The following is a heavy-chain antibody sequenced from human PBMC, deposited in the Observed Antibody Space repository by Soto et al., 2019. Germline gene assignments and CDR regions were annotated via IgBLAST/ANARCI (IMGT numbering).Heavy chain of an antibody. D-gene: IGHD1-26*01. J-gene: IGHJ4*02. CDR1: GFTLSDYT. Sequence: EVELVESGGGLVQPGGSLRLSCAASGFTLSDYTMNWVRQAPGKGLEWVSYISSTSSTIYYADSVKGRFSISRDNAKNSRYLQMNSLRDEDTAVYYCARDLAVGEYAHFDYWGQGTMVTVSS. V-gene: IGHV3-48*02. CDR3: ARDLAVGEYAHFDY. CDR2: ISSTSSTI.